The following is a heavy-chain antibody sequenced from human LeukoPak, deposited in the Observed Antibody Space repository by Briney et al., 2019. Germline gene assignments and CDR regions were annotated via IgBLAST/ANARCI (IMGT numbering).Heavy chain of an antibody. CDR3: ARAEYYYDSSGYPITDDY. J-gene: IGHJ4*02. CDR2: IIPILGIA. V-gene: IGHV1-69*04. Sequence: SVTVSCKASGGTFSSYAISWVRQAPGQGLEWMGRIIPILGIANYAQKFQGRVTITADKSTSTAYMELSSLRSEDTAVYYCARAEYYYDSSGYPITDDYWGQGTLVTVS. CDR1: GGTFSSYA. D-gene: IGHD3-22*01.